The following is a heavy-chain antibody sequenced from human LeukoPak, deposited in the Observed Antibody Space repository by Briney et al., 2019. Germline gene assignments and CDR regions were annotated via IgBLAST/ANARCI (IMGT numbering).Heavy chain of an antibody. Sequence: PGGSLRLSCAASGFTFDDYGMSWVRQAPGKGLEWVSGINWNGGSTGYADSVKGRFTISRDNAKNSLYLQMNSLRAEDTALYYCARRGPLYCSSTSCYGVGAFDIWGQGTMVTVSS. CDR3: ARRGPLYCSSTSCYGVGAFDI. V-gene: IGHV3-20*04. CDR2: INWNGGST. D-gene: IGHD2-2*01. J-gene: IGHJ3*02. CDR1: GFTFDDYG.